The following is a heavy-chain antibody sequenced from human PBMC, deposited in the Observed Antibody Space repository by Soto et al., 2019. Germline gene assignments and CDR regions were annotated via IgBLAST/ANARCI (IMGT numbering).Heavy chain of an antibody. CDR3: AKSTWGVGDCSGGSCPPDY. CDR2: IYYSGST. Sequence: QVQLQESGPGLVKPSETLSLTCTVSGGSISSYYWSWIRQPPGKGLEWIGYIYYSGSTNYNPSLKSRVTISVDTSKNQFSLKLSSVTAADTAVYYCAKSTWGVGDCSGGSCPPDYWGQGTLVTVSS. CDR1: GGSISSYY. V-gene: IGHV4-59*08. D-gene: IGHD2-15*01. J-gene: IGHJ4*02.